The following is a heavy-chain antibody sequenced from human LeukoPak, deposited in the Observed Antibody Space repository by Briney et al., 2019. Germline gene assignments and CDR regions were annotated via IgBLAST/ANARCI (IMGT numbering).Heavy chain of an antibody. CDR3: ARGRWLQSAYYFDY. CDR2: IYSGGST. V-gene: IGHV3-53*01. CDR1: GFTVSSNY. J-gene: IGHJ4*02. D-gene: IGHD5-24*01. Sequence: GGSLRLSCAASGFTVSSNYMSWVRQVPGKGLEWVSVIYSGGSTYYADSVKGRFTISRDNSKNTLYLQMNSLRAEDTAVYYCARGRWLQSAYYFDYWGQGTLVTVSS.